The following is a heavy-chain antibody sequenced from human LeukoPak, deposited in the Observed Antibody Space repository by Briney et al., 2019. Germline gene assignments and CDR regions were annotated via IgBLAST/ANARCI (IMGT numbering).Heavy chain of an antibody. V-gene: IGHV1-8*01. CDR3: VRRVSSWCNWFDP. CDR1: GYTFTNYD. D-gene: IGHD6-13*01. CDR2: MNPNSGNT. J-gene: IGHJ5*02. Sequence: GASVTVSCKASGYTFTNYDINWVRQAPGQGLEWMGWMNPNSGNTDYTQKFQGRVTMTRNTSISTAYMELRSLRSEDTAVYYCVRRVSSWCNWFDPWGQGALVTVSS.